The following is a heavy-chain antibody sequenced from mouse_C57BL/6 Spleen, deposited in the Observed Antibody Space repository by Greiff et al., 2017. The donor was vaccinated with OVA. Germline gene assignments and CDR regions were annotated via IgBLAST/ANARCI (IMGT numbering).Heavy chain of an antibody. CDR3: AKNYCDYAMDY. J-gene: IGHJ4*01. Sequence: QVQLKESGPGLVQPSQSLSITCTASGFSLTSYCVHWVRQSPGKGLEWLGVIWRGGSTDYNAAFMSGLSITKDNSKSQVFFKMNSLQADDTAIYYCAKNYCDYAMDYWGQGTSVTVSS. V-gene: IGHV2-5*01. D-gene: IGHD1-1*01. CDR1: GFSLTSYC. CDR2: IWRGGST.